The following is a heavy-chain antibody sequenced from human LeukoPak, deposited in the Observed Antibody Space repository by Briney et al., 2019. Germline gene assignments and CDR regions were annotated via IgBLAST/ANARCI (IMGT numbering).Heavy chain of an antibody. CDR3: ARARNYYGSGSYYGNHHFDY. Sequence: WASVKVSCKASGGTFSSYAISWVRQAPGQGLEWMGGIIPIFGTANYAQKFQGRVTITADESTSTAYMELSSLRSEDTAVYYCARARNYYGSGSYYGNHHFDYWGQGTLVTVSS. D-gene: IGHD3-10*01. V-gene: IGHV1-69*13. CDR2: IIPIFGTA. J-gene: IGHJ4*02. CDR1: GGTFSSYA.